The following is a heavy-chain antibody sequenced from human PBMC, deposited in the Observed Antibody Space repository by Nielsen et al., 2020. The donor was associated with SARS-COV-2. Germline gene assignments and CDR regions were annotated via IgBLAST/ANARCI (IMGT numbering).Heavy chain of an antibody. J-gene: IGHJ4*03. Sequence: GESLKISCAASEFSFSSYAMHWVRQAPGKGPEWVAVISYDGSNEYYADSVKGRFTISRDNSKNTLYLQMNSLRAEDTAVYYCLPDYYDSSGYYGNFDYWGQGTTVTVSS. CDR1: EFSFSSYA. CDR2: ISYDGSNE. CDR3: LPDYYDSSGYYGNFDY. V-gene: IGHV3-30*03. D-gene: IGHD3-22*01.